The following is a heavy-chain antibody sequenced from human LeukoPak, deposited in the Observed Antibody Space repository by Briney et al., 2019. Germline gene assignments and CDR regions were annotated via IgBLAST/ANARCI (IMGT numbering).Heavy chain of an antibody. CDR3: AKDAAAGWYLNWFDP. D-gene: IGHD6-19*01. CDR2: IRYDGSNK. J-gene: IGHJ5*02. V-gene: IGHV3-30*02. CDR1: GFTFSSYG. Sequence: PGGSLRLSCAASGFTFSSYGMHWVRQAPGKGLEWVAFIRYDGSNKYYADSVKGRFTISRDNSKNTLYLQMNSLRAEDTAVYYCAKDAAAGWYLNWFDPWGQGTLVTVSS.